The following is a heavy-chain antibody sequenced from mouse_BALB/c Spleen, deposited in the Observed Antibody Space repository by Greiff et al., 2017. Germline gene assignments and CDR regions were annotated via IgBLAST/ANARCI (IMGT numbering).Heavy chain of an antibody. V-gene: IGHV5-6-5*01. CDR3: ARVDDGYFAY. CDR1: GFTFSSYA. D-gene: IGHD2-3*01. J-gene: IGHJ3*01. Sequence: VQLVESGGGLVKPGGSLKLSCAASGFTFSSYAMSWVRQTPEKRLEWVASISSGGSTYYPDSVKGRFTISRDNARNILYLQMSSLRSEDTAMYYCARVDDGYFAYWGQGTLVTVSA. CDR2: ISSGGST.